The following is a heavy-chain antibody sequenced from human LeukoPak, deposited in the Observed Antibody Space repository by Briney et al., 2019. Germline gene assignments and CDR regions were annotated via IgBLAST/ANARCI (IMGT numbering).Heavy chain of an antibody. CDR1: GGSFSGYY. V-gene: IGHV4-34*01. CDR2: IYYSGST. Sequence: PSETLSLTCAVYGGSFSGYYWGWIRQPPGKGLEWIGSIYYSGSTYYNPSLKSRVTISVDTSKNQFSLKLSSVTAADTAVYYCARASSMAAYYYYMDVWGKGTTVTISS. CDR3: ARASSMAAYYYYMDV. J-gene: IGHJ6*03. D-gene: IGHD2/OR15-2a*01.